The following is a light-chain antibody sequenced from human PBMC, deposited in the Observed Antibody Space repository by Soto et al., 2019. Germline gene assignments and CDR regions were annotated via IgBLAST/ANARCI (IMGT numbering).Light chain of an antibody. J-gene: IGKJ1*01. Sequence: EIWLTQSPGTLSLSPGDRATLSCRASQSVSNSYLAWYQLKPGQAPRLLMYETSFRASGIHDSFSGGGSRAYSTLTISRREAEDCAVYYCQQYGSSPRTFGEGTKGEIK. CDR2: ETS. V-gene: IGKV3-20*01. CDR1: QSVSNSY. CDR3: QQYGSSPRT.